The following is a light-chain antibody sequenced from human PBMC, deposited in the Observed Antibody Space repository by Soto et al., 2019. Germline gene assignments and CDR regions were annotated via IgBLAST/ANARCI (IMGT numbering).Light chain of an antibody. J-gene: IGLJ3*02. V-gene: IGLV2-14*01. CDR2: EVS. CDR1: SSDVGYYNY. Sequence: QSVLTQPASVSGSPGQSITISCTGTSSDVGYYNYVSWYQHHPGKVPKLMIYEVSNRPSGVSNRFSGSKSGNTASMTISGLQAEDEADYYCSSYTTSSTQVFGGGTNLTVL. CDR3: SSYTTSSTQV.